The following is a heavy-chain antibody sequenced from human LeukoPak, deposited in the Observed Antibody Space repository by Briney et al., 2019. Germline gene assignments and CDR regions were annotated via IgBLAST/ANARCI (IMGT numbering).Heavy chain of an antibody. J-gene: IGHJ4*02. D-gene: IGHD6-13*01. CDR3: ARVKPRSSSWPY. CDR1: GFTFSSYA. V-gene: IGHV3-30-3*01. Sequence: GRSLRLSCAASGFTFSSYAMHWVRQAPGKGLEWVAVISYDGSNKHYADSVKGRFTISRDNSKNTLYLQMNSLRTEDTAVYYCARVKPRSSSWPYWGQGTLVTVSS. CDR2: ISYDGSNK.